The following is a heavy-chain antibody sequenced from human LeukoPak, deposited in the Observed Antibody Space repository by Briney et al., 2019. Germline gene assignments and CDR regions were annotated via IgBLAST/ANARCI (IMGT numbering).Heavy chain of an antibody. CDR2: IYYSGST. Sequence: SETLSLTCTVSGGSISGYYWSWIRQPPGKGLEWIGYIYYSGSTNYNPSLKSRVTISVDTSKNQFSLKLSSVTAADTAVYYCARVCDGYNYGLNWYFDLWGRGTLVTVSS. D-gene: IGHD5-24*01. CDR3: ARVCDGYNYGLNWYFDL. CDR1: GGSISGYY. J-gene: IGHJ2*01. V-gene: IGHV4-59*01.